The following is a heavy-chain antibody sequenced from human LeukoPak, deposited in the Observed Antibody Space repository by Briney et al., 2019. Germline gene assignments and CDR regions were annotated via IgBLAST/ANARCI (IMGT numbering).Heavy chain of an antibody. J-gene: IGHJ4*02. D-gene: IGHD3-9*01. CDR2: IKSKTDGGTT. V-gene: IGHV3-15*01. CDR1: GFTFSNAW. Sequence: GGTLRLSCAASGFTFSNAWMSWVRQAPGKGLEWVGRIKSKTDGGTTDYAAPVKGRFTISRDDSKNTLYLQMNSLKTEDTAVYYCTTDVNYDILTGYYHFDYWGQGTLVTVSS. CDR3: TTDVNYDILTGYYHFDY.